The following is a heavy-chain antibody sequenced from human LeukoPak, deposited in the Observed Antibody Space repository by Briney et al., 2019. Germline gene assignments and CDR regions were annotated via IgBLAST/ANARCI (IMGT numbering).Heavy chain of an antibody. Sequence: GGSLRLSCAASGFTFSNYAMSWVRQAPGKGLEWVSAITSSGISTYYADSVKGRFTISRDNSKNTLYLQMNSLRAEDTAEYYCARAPTYRGYMGVWGKGTTVTVSS. CDR2: ITSSGIST. D-gene: IGHD4-11*01. CDR1: GFTFSNYA. CDR3: ARAPTYRGYMGV. V-gene: IGHV3-23*01. J-gene: IGHJ6*03.